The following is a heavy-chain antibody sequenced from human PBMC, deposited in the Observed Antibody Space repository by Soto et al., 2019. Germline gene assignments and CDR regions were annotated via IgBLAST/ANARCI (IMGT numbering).Heavy chain of an antibody. D-gene: IGHD2-15*01. CDR1: GFTFSSYG. CDR3: ASEYCSGGSCYYYGMYV. Sequence: QVQLVESGGGVVQPGRSLRLSCAASGFTFSSYGMHWVRQAPGKGLEWVAVIWYDGSNKYYADSVKCRFTISRDNSKNTLYLQMNSLGAEDTAVYYCASEYCSGGSCYYYGMYVWGQGTTVTVSS. V-gene: IGHV3-33*01. J-gene: IGHJ6*02. CDR2: IWYDGSNK.